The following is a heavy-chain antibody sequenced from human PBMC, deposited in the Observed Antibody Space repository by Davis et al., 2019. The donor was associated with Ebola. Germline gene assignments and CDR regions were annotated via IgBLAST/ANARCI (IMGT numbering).Heavy chain of an antibody. Sequence: ASVKVSCKASGYTFTSYGISWVRQAPGQGLEWMGWISAYNGNTNYAQKLQGKVTMTTDTSTSTAYMELRSLRSDDTAVYYCARDTGSTSLKGFDPWGQGTLVTVSS. CDR3: ARDTGSTSLKGFDP. D-gene: IGHD2-2*01. CDR2: ISAYNGNT. J-gene: IGHJ5*02. V-gene: IGHV1-18*01. CDR1: GYTFTSYG.